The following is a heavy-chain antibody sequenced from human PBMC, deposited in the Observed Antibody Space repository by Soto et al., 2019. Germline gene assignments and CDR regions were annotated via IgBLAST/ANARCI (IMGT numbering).Heavy chain of an antibody. Sequence: EVQLVESGGGLVQPGGSLRLSCAASGFTFRNFWMHWVRQAPGKGLVWVSRINSDGSFTTYADSVRGRFTISRDNARNTVYLQMNSLSPEDTAVYYFARDRSFLFRDSWGQGTLVSVSS. D-gene: IGHD3-3*01. CDR2: INSDGSFT. J-gene: IGHJ4*02. CDR1: GFTFRNFW. CDR3: ARDRSFLFRDS. V-gene: IGHV3-74*01.